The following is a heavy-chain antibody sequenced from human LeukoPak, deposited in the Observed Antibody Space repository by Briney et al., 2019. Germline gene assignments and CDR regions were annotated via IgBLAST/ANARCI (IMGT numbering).Heavy chain of an antibody. CDR2: INTDGSST. CDR3: AKEGDYDFWSGYYSENVFDY. V-gene: IGHV3-74*01. CDR1: GFTFSSYW. D-gene: IGHD3-3*01. Sequence: GGSLRLSCAASGFTFSSYWMHWVRQAPGKGLVWVSRINTDGSSTSYADSVKGRFTISRDSSKNTLYLQMNSLRAEDTAVYYCAKEGDYDFWSGYYSENVFDYWGQGTLVTVSS. J-gene: IGHJ4*02.